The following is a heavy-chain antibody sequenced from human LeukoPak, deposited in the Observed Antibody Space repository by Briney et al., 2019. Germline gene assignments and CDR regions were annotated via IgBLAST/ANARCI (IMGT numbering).Heavy chain of an antibody. V-gene: IGHV3-64*01. CDR3: ASALEWYDAFDI. Sequence: GGSLRLSCAASGXTFSSYAMHWVRQAPGKGLEYVSGISSNGGSTNYANSVKGIFTISRDNSKNTLYLQMNSLRAEDTAVYYCASALEWYDAFDIWGQGTMVTVSS. CDR1: GXTFSSYA. J-gene: IGHJ3*02. D-gene: IGHD3-3*01. CDR2: ISSNGGST.